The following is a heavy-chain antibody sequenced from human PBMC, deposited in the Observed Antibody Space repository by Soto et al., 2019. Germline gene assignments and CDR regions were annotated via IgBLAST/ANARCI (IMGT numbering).Heavy chain of an antibody. CDR3: ARGDVEYSSSSLLFGSSLYYYYGMDV. V-gene: IGHV4-39*01. Sequence: QLQLQESGPGLVKPSETLSLTCTVSGGSISSSSYYWGWIRQPPGKGLEWIGSIYYSGSTYYNPSLKSRVTISVDTSKNQFSLKLSSVTAADTAVYYCARGDVEYSSSSLLFGSSLYYYYGMDVWGQGTTVTVSS. CDR2: IYYSGST. CDR1: GGSISSSSYY. J-gene: IGHJ6*02. D-gene: IGHD6-6*01.